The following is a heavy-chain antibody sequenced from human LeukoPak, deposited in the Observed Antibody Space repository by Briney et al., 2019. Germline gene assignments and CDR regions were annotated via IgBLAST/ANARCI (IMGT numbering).Heavy chain of an antibody. Sequence: SETLSLTCAVYGGSFSGYYWSWIRQPPGKRLEWIGEINHSGSTNYNPFLKSRVTISVDTSKNQFSLKLSSVTAADTAVYYCARGRTTVARYYYYGMDVWGQGTTVTVSS. J-gene: IGHJ6*02. CDR3: ARGRTTVARYYYYGMDV. CDR2: INHSGST. D-gene: IGHD4-23*01. V-gene: IGHV4-34*01. CDR1: GGSFSGYY.